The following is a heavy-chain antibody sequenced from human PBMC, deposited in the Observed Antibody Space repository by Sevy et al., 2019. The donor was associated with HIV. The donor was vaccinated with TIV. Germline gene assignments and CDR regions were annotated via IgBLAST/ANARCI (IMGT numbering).Heavy chain of an antibody. CDR1: GFSFDSYG. CDR3: AQGGGGHYDPDEIGYYFYYYNMDV. D-gene: IGHD3-22*01. CDR2: ISGSGTRT. J-gene: IGHJ6*03. Sequence: GGSLRLSCAVSGFSFDSYGMTWVRQAPGKGLEWVSGISGSGTRTYYADSVKGRFSISRDNSKNRLYLQMNSLGSEDTALNYGAQGGGGHYDPDEIGYYFYYYNMDVWGKGTTVTVSS. V-gene: IGHV3-23*01.